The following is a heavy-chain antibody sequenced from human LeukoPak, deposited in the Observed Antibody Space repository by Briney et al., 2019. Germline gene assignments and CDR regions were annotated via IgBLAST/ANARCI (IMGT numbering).Heavy chain of an antibody. CDR2: INSDWSST. Sequence: GGSLRLSCAASGFTFSSYWMHWVRQAPGKGLVGVSRINSDWSSTSYADSVKGRFTISRDNAKNTLYLQMNSLRAEDTAVYYCARRKVGATRFDAFDIWGQGTMVTVSS. CDR3: ARRKVGATRFDAFDI. D-gene: IGHD1-26*01. CDR1: GFTFSSYW. V-gene: IGHV3-74*01. J-gene: IGHJ3*02.